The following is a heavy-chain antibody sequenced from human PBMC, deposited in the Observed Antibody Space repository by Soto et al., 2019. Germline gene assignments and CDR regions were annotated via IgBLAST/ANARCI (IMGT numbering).Heavy chain of an antibody. Sequence: ASVKVSCKASGFTFTSSAVQWVRQARGQRLEWIGWIVVGGGNTNYAQKFQERVTITRDMSTSTAYMELSSLRSEDTAVYYCAADGYCSGGSCYEYDYGMDVWGQGTTVTVSS. D-gene: IGHD2-15*01. CDR1: GFTFTSSA. V-gene: IGHV1-58*01. J-gene: IGHJ6*02. CDR3: AADGYCSGGSCYEYDYGMDV. CDR2: IVVGGGNT.